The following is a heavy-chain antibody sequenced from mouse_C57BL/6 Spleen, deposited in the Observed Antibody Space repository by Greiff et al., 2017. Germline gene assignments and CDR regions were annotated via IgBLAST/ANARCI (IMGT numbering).Heavy chain of an antibody. J-gene: IGHJ3*01. CDR2: INPNYGTT. V-gene: IGHV1-39*01. D-gene: IGHD3-2*02. CDR1: GYSFTDYN. CDR3: AREGRTAQSWFAY. Sequence: LVESGPELAKPGASVKISCKASGYSFTDYNMNWVKQSNGKSLEWIGVINPNYGTTSYNQKFKGKATLTVDQSSSTAYMQLNSLTSEDSAVYYCAREGRTAQSWFAYWGQGTLVTVSA.